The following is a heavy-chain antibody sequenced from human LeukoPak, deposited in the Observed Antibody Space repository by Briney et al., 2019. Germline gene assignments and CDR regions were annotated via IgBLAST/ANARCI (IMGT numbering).Heavy chain of an antibody. CDR1: GYSISSGYY. Sequence: SETLSLTCTISGYSISSGYYWGWIRQPPGKGLEWIGSIYHSGSTYYNPSLKSRVTISLYTSENQFSLKLSSVTAADTAVYYCARDLYGSGWGYFDYWGQGTLVTVSS. J-gene: IGHJ4*02. V-gene: IGHV4-38-2*02. CDR2: IYHSGST. D-gene: IGHD6-19*01. CDR3: ARDLYGSGWGYFDY.